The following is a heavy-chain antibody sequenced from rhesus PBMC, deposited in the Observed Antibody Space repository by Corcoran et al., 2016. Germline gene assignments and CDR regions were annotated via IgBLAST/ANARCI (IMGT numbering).Heavy chain of an antibody. V-gene: IGHV4-73*01. CDR3: AALGRWGDFYGLDS. CDR1: GGSISGYYY. CDR2: NYGSSAGT. Sequence: QVKLQQRGEGLVKPSETLSLTCAAYGGSISGYYYGSWIRQPPGKGLEWIGNNYGSSAGTNYNPSLKNRVTISEDTSKSQFSLKLSSVTAADTAVYYGAALGRWGDFYGLDSWGQGVVVTVSS. D-gene: IGHD3-34*01. J-gene: IGHJ6*01.